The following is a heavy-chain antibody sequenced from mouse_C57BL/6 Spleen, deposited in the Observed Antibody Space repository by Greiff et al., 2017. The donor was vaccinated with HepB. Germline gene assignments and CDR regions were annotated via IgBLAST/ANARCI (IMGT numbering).Heavy chain of an antibody. CDR2: IYPSDSET. CDR1: GYTFTSYW. CDR3: ARSWSYAMDY. V-gene: IGHV1-61*01. J-gene: IGHJ4*01. Sequence: QVQLQQPGAELVRPGSSVKLSCKASGYTFTSYWMDWVKQRPGQGLEWIGNIYPSDSETHYNQKFKDKATLTVDKSSSTAYMQLSSLTSADSAVYYCARSWSYAMDYWGQGTSVTVSS. D-gene: IGHD1-1*02.